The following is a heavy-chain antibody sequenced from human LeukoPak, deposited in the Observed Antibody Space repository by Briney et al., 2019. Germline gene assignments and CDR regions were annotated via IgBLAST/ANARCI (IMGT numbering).Heavy chain of an antibody. J-gene: IGHJ6*03. V-gene: IGHV4-61*09. CDR2: IYTSGST. CDR3: ARSRPWGLVGYYMDV. D-gene: IGHD3-16*01. CDR1: GGSISGGSYY. Sequence: PSGTLSLTCTVSGGSISGGSYYWSWIRQPAGKGLEWIGHIYTSGSTKYNPSLKSRVTISEDTSKNQFALKLSSVTAADTAVYYCARSRPWGLVGYYMDVWGKGTTVTISS.